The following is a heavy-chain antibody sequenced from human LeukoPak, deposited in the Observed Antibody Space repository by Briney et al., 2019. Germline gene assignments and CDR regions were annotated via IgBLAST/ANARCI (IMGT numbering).Heavy chain of an antibody. CDR3: ARGTYYDSSAYSGVRLFDY. CDR1: GYTFTGYY. D-gene: IGHD3-22*01. V-gene: IGHV1-2*02. CDR2: INPNSGRT. J-gene: IGHJ4*02. Sequence: ASMKVSCKASGYTFTGYYIHWVRQAPGQGLEWMGWINPNSGRTNYAQKFQGRVTMTGDTSISTAYMELTRLTSDDTAVYYCARGTYYDSSAYSGVRLFDYWGQGTLVTVSS.